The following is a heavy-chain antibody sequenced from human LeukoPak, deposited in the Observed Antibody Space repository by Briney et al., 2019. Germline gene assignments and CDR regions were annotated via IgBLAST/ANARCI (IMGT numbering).Heavy chain of an antibody. V-gene: IGHV1-2*02. Sequence: PGASVKVSCKASGYTFTGYYMHWVRQAPGQGLEWMGWINPNSGGTNYAQKFQGRVTMTRDTSISTAYMELSRLRSDDTAVYYCARGARYSYAYYYYYMDVWGKGTTVTVSS. CDR2: INPNSGGT. D-gene: IGHD5-18*01. CDR1: GYTFTGYY. J-gene: IGHJ6*03. CDR3: ARGARYSYAYYYYYMDV.